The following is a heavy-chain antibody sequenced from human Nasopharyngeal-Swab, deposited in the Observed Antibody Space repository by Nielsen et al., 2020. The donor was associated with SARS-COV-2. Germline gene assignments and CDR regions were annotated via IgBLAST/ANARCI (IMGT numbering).Heavy chain of an antibody. CDR1: GFRDYS. Sequence: GESLKISCVDSGFRDYSMNWVRQAPGKGLEWVSSISSSSSDIYYAGSVKGRFTISRDSAKNSLYLQMNNLRAEDTAVYYCARGYCSSGSCYAKHYGMDVWGQGTTVTVSS. V-gene: IGHV3-21*01. CDR2: ISSSSSDI. CDR3: ARGYCSSGSCYAKHYGMDV. J-gene: IGHJ6*02. D-gene: IGHD2-15*01.